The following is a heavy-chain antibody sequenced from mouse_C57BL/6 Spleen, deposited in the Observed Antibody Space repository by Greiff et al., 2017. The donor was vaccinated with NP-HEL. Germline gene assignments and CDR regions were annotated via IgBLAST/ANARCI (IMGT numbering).Heavy chain of an antibody. J-gene: IGHJ4*01. D-gene: IGHD4-1*01. Sequence: EVKLQESGPELVKPGASVKIPCKASGYTFTDYNMDWVKQSHGKSLEWIGDINPNNGGTIYNQKFKGKATLTVDKSSSTAYMELRSLTSEDTAVYYCARRWDEDYYAMDYWGQGTSVTVSS. CDR2: INPNNGGT. CDR1: GYTFTDYN. V-gene: IGHV1-18*01. CDR3: ARRWDEDYYAMDY.